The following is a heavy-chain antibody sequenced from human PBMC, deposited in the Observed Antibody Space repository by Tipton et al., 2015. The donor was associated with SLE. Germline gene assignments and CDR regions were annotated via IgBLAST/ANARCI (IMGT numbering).Heavy chain of an antibody. Sequence: TLSLTCAVSGASFSGYYWSYVRQPPGKGPEWIGDINHSGTANYNPSLKGRVTISVDTSNSQFSLRLNSVTAADTAVYYCAKGVKNLGWSNDVYPIWGPGTMVTVSS. CDR3: AKGVKNLGWSNDVYPI. J-gene: IGHJ3*02. CDR2: INHSGTA. V-gene: IGHV4-34*01. D-gene: IGHD6-19*01. CDR1: GASFSGYY.